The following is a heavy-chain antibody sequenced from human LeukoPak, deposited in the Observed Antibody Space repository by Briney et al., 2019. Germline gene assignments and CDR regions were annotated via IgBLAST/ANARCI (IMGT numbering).Heavy chain of an antibody. CDR1: GFTFSSYA. V-gene: IGHV3-23*01. CDR2: ISESGSGT. J-gene: IGHJ4*02. D-gene: IGHD5-18*01. Sequence: GRSLRLSCAASGFTFSSYAMSWVRQAPGKGLEWVSAISESGSGTYYADSVKGRFTISRDNSKDTLSLQMNSLRAEGTAVYYCAKDIAQGYTFGSIEQDYWGQGTLVTVSS. CDR3: AKDIAQGYTFGSIEQDY.